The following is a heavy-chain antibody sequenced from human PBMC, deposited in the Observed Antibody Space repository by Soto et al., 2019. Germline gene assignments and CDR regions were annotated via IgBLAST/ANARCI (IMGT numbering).Heavy chain of an antibody. J-gene: IGHJ6*02. CDR2: IYPGDSNT. CDR3: ARHAYDFWSGHPNPRYYYGMEV. V-gene: IGHV5-51*01. D-gene: IGHD3-3*01. CDR1: RYSFTSYW. Sequence: PGASLKISCKASRYSFTSYWIGWVRQMPGKGLEWIGIIYPGDSNTRYSPSLQGQLTISVDESISTAYLQWSSLKATDTVMYYCARHAYDFWSGHPNPRYYYGMEVWGQGTTVSVSS.